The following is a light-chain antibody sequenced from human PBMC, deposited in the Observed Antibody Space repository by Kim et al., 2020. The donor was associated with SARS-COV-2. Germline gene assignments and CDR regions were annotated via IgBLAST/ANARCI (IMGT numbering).Light chain of an antibody. J-gene: IGKJ1*01. CDR1: QSVPHNY. Sequence: EIVLTQSPGTLSLSPGERATLSCRASQSVPHNYLAWYQQKPGQAPRPLLYGASSRATGIPDRFSGSGSGTDFTLTISRLEPEDFAVYSCQQYGSSPLTFGQGTKVDIK. CDR2: GAS. V-gene: IGKV3-20*01. CDR3: QQYGSSPLT.